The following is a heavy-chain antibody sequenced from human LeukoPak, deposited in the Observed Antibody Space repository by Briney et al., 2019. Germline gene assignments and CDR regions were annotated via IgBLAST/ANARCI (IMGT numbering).Heavy chain of an antibody. CDR1: GGTFSSYA. CDR2: IIPILGIA. CDR3: ARVGYCSSTSCSRYYFDY. J-gene: IGHJ4*02. D-gene: IGHD2-2*01. V-gene: IGHV1-69*04. Sequence: SVKVSCKASGGTFSSYAISWVRQAPGQGLEWMGRIIPILGIANYAQKFQGRVTIAADKSTSTAYMELSSLRSEDTAVYYCARVGYCSSTSCSRYYFDYWGQGTLVTVSS.